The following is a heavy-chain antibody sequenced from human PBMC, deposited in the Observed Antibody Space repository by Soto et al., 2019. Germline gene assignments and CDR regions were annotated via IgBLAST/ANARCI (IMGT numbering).Heavy chain of an antibody. CDR2: IDPSDSQT. CDR1: GYSFACYW. V-gene: IGHV5-10-1*01. D-gene: IGHD3-22*01. Sequence: VESLNISWQGSGYSFACYWSTWVRQMPWKGLEWMGRIDPSDSQTYYSPSFRGHVTISAAKSITTVFLQWSSLRASDTAMYYCARQIYDSDTGPNFQYYFDSWGQGTLVTVS. J-gene: IGHJ4*02. CDR3: ARQIYDSDTGPNFQYYFDS.